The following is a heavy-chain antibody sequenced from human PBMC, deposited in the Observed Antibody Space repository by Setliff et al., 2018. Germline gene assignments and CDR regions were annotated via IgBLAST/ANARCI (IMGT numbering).Heavy chain of an antibody. J-gene: IGHJ4*02. CDR3: ARVGVPSGYWYYLDY. CDR1: GYTFTSSG. CDR2: ISTYSGGT. V-gene: IGHV1-2*02. D-gene: IGHD3-22*01. Sequence: VASVKVSCKASGYTFTSSGITWVRQAPGQGLEWMGWISTYSGGTNYAQKFKGRVTMTRDTSITTVHMELRRLTSDDTAIYYCARVGVPSGYWYYLDYWGQGTQVTVSS.